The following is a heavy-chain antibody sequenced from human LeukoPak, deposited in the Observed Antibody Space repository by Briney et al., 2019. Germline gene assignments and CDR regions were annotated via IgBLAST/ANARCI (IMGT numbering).Heavy chain of an antibody. J-gene: IGHJ4*02. V-gene: IGHV3-21*01. D-gene: IGHD6-19*01. CDR2: ITTSSTYI. CDR1: GFTFSSYS. CDR3: ARGKYSSGWFDY. Sequence: GGSLRLSCAASGFTFSSYSMSWVRQAPGKGLEWVSSITTSSTYISYADSVKGRFTISRDNAKNSLYLQMNSLRAEDTAVYYCARGKYSSGWFDYWDQGTLVTVSS.